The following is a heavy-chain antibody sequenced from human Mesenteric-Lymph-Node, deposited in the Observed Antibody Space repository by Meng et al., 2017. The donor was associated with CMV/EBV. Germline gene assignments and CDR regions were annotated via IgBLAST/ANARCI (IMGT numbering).Heavy chain of an antibody. D-gene: IGHD3-16*01. CDR1: GFNFSSSP. Sequence: GSLRLSCAASGFNFSSSPMHWVRQAPGKGLEDVSVISSNGGSTYYADSVKGRFTISRDNSKNTLYLQMDSLRVEDMAVYYCARDWGYWGQGTLVTVSS. CDR3: ARDWGY. CDR2: ISSNGGST. V-gene: IGHV3-64*02. J-gene: IGHJ4*02.